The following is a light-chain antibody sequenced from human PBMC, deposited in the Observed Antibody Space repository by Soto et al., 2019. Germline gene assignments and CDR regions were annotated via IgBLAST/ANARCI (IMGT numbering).Light chain of an antibody. CDR1: QSVSNNY. V-gene: IGKV3D-20*02. CDR3: QQRSNWPPIA. J-gene: IGKJ5*01. Sequence: EIVFTQSPGTLYLSPVERSTLSCRSSQSVSNNYLAWYQQKPGQAPRLLIYGASNRATGIPDRFSGSGSGTDFTLTISSLEPEDFAVYYCQQRSNWPPIAFGQGTRLEIK. CDR2: GAS.